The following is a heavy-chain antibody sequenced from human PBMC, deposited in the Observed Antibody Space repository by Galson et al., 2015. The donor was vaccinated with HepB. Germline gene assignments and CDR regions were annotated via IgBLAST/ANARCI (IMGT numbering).Heavy chain of an antibody. D-gene: IGHD1-26*01. Sequence: SVKVSCKASGGTFSSYAISWVRQAPGQGLEWMGRIIPILGIANYAQKFQGRVTITADKSTSTAYMELSSLRSEDTAVYYCASIVGARGEPAYYGMDVWGQGTTVTVSS. V-gene: IGHV1-69*04. CDR2: IIPILGIA. CDR3: ASIVGARGEPAYYGMDV. CDR1: GGTFSSYA. J-gene: IGHJ6*02.